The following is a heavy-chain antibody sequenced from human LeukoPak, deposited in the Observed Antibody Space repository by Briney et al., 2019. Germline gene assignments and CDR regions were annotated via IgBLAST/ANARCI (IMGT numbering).Heavy chain of an antibody. V-gene: IGHV3-48*03. D-gene: IGHD3-22*01. CDR3: ARIGPDYYYDSSGYSVDY. J-gene: IGHJ4*02. CDR2: ISSSGSTI. CDR1: GFTFSSYE. Sequence: PGGSLRLSCAASGFTFSSYEMNWVRQAPGKGLEWVSYISSSGSTIYYADSVKGRFTISRDNANNSLYLQMNSLRAEDTAVYYCARIGPDYYYDSSGYSVDYWGQGTLVTVSS.